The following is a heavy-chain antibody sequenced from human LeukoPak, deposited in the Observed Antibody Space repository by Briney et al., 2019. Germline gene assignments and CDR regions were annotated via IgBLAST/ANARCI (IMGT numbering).Heavy chain of an antibody. CDR1: GGSFSGYY. Sequence: PSETLSLTCAVYGGSFSGYYWSWIRQPPGKGLEWIGEINHSGSTNYNPSLKSRVTISVDTSKNQFSLELSSVTAADTAVYYCARAAQGSEIDYWGQGTLVTVSS. V-gene: IGHV4-34*01. CDR3: ARAAQGSEIDY. J-gene: IGHJ4*02. D-gene: IGHD2-15*01. CDR2: INHSGST.